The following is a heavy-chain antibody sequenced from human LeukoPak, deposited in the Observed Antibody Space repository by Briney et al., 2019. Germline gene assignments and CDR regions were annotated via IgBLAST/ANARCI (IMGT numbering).Heavy chain of an antibody. CDR1: GGSFSGYY. J-gene: IGHJ4*02. CDR2: IYYSGST. CDR3: ARLNAY. Sequence: SETLSLTCAVYGGSFSGYYWSWIRQPPGKGLERIGSIYYSGSTYYNPSLKSRVTISVDTSKNQFSLKLSSVTAADTAVYYCARLNAYWGQGSLVTVSS. V-gene: IGHV4-34*01.